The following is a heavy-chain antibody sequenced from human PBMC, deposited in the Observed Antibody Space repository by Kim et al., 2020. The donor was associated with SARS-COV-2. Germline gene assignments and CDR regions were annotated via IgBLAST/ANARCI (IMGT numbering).Heavy chain of an antibody. D-gene: IGHD2-2*01. J-gene: IGHJ6*02. CDR3: ARDRASSTSSLGMDV. Sequence: GGSLRLSCAASGFTFSSYSMNWVRQAPGKGLEWVSSISSSSSYIYYADSVKGRFTISRDNAKNSLYLQMNSLRAEDTAVYYCARDRASSTSSLGMDVWGQGTTVTVSS. V-gene: IGHV3-21*01. CDR2: ISSSSSYI. CDR1: GFTFSSYS.